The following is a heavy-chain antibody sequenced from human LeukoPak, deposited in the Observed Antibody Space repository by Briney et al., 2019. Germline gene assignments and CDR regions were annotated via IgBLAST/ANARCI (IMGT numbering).Heavy chain of an antibody. CDR2: IYISSSYI. D-gene: IGHD6-13*01. V-gene: IGHV3-21*01. CDR1: GFTFSDYS. CDR3: ARTIAAAATHFDY. Sequence: GGSLRLSCAASGFTFSDYSMNWVRQAPGKGLEWVSSIYISSSYIFYADSVKGRFAISRDNAKNSLYLQMNSLRAEDTAVYYCARTIAAAATHFDYWGQGTLVTVSS. J-gene: IGHJ4*02.